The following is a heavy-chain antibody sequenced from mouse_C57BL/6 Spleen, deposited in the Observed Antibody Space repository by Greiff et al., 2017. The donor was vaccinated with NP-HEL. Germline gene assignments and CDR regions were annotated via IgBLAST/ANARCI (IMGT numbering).Heavy chain of an antibody. J-gene: IGHJ1*03. Sequence: QVQLQQSGAELVRPGASVKLSCKASGYTFTDYYINWVKQRPGQGLEWIARIYPASGNTYYNEKFKGKATLTAEKSSSTAYMQLSSLTSEDSAVYFCARDDGYLHWYFAVWGTGTTVTVSS. D-gene: IGHD2-3*01. CDR3: ARDDGYLHWYFAV. CDR2: IYPASGNT. CDR1: GYTFTDYY. V-gene: IGHV1-76*01.